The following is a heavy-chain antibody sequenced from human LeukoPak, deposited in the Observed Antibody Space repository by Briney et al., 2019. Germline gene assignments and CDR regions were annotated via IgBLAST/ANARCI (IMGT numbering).Heavy chain of an antibody. Sequence: GESLKISCQASGYSFTNYWIGWVRQMPGKGLEWMGIIYPDDSDTRYSPSFRGQVTISADKSINTAYLRWSSLKASDTAMYYCARHLGYCTSTSCFQYFDYWGQGTLVPVSS. CDR1: GYSFTNYW. J-gene: IGHJ4*02. CDR3: ARHLGYCTSTSCFQYFDY. V-gene: IGHV5-51*01. CDR2: IYPDDSDT. D-gene: IGHD2-2*01.